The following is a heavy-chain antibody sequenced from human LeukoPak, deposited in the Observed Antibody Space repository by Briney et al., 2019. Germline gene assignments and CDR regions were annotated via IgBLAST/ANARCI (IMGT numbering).Heavy chain of an antibody. CDR2: INAGNGNT. V-gene: IGHV1-3*01. J-gene: IGHJ4*02. CDR3: ALLFVSVFDN. D-gene: IGHD6-6*01. Sequence: ASVKVSCKASGYTFTSYTVHWVRQAPGQRLKWMGWINAGNGNTKYSQKFQGRVTIARDTSASTAYMEMSSLTSEDTAVYYCALLFVSVFDNWGQGTLVTVSS. CDR1: GYTFTSYT.